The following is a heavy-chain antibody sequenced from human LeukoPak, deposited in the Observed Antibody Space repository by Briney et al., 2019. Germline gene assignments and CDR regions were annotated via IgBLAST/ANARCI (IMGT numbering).Heavy chain of an antibody. D-gene: IGHD6-6*01. V-gene: IGHV3-11*04. J-gene: IGHJ4*02. CDR3: ARGTQEIAARPPTGPEDY. Sequence: GESLRLSCAASGFTFSDNYMSWIHQAPGKGLEWVSYISSSRSIYYAESVKGRFTISRDNSKNTLYLQMSSLRAEDTAVYYCARGTQEIAARPPTGPEDYCGQGTLVTVSS. CDR2: ISSSRSI. CDR1: GFTFSDNY.